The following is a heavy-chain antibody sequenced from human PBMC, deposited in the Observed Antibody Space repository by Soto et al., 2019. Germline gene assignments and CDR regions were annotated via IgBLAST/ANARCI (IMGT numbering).Heavy chain of an antibody. Sequence: QVQLQESGPGLVKPSQTLSLTCTVSGASISSGDYYWTWIRQPPGKGLEGIGSIYYRGSTYYNPPSKSRVTISVDTSNNQFSLKLSSVTAADTAVYYCARASYDSSTYYLDYWGQGTLVTVSS. V-gene: IGHV4-30-4*01. D-gene: IGHD3-22*01. CDR1: GASISSGDYY. CDR2: IYYRGST. J-gene: IGHJ4*02. CDR3: ARASYDSSTYYLDY.